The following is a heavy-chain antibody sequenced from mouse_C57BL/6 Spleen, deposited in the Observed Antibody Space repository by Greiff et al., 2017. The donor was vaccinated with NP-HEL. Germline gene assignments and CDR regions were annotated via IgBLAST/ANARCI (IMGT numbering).Heavy chain of an antibody. CDR2: IYPRSGNT. V-gene: IGHV1-81*01. J-gene: IGHJ3*01. Sequence: VKLMESGAELARPGASVKLSCKASGYTFTSYGISWVKQRTGQGLEWIGEIYPRSGNTYYNEKFKGKATLTADKSSSTAYMELRSLTSEDSAVYFCGSSGSSGFAYWGQGTLVTVSA. D-gene: IGHD1-1*01. CDR1: GYTFTSYG. CDR3: GSSGSSGFAY.